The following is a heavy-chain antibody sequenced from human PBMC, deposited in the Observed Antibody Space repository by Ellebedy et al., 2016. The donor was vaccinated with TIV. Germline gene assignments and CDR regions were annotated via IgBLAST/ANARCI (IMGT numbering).Heavy chain of an antibody. D-gene: IGHD3-9*01. CDR2: IYAGGTT. CDR1: GFPFSTHS. J-gene: IGHJ4*02. Sequence: GGSLRLSCVGSGFPFSTHSMHWVRQAPGQGLEWVSLIYAGGTTNYADSVKGRFTISRANSRDTLYLQMNSLKADDTAVYFCARNSHFDWSFYIDHWGQGTLVTVSS. CDR3: ARNSHFDWSFYIDH. V-gene: IGHV3-66*01.